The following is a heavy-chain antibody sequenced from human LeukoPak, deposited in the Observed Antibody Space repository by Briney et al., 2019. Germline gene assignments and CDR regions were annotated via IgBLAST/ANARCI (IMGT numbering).Heavy chain of an antibody. CDR2: ISGSGDST. CDR3: AKTRPLDSSSWSHGDY. V-gene: IGHV3-23*01. J-gene: IGHJ4*02. Sequence: GGSLRLFCAASGFTFSSYAMSWVRQAPGKGLEWVSAISGSGDSTYYGDSVKGRFTISRDNSKNTLYLQMNSLRAEDTAVYYCAKTRPLDSSSWSHGDYWGQGTLVTVSS. D-gene: IGHD6-13*01. CDR1: GFTFSSYA.